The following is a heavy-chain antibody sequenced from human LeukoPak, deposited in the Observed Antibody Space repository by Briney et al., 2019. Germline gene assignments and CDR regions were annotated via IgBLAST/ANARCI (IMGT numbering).Heavy chain of an antibody. D-gene: IGHD1-26*01. V-gene: IGHV1-46*01. CDR1: GYTFISYY. CDR3: AREGGSGSYSYHFDF. J-gene: IGHJ4*02. Sequence: ASVKVSCKAPGYTFISYYMHWVRQAPGQGLEWMGIIKPSGGSASYAQKFQGRVTMTRDTSTSTVYMELSSLRSEDTAVYYCAREGGSGSYSYHFDFWGQGAPLTVSS. CDR2: IKPSGGSA.